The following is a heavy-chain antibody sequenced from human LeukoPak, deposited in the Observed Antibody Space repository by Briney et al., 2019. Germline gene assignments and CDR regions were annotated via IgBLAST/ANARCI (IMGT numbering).Heavy chain of an antibody. V-gene: IGHV4-34*01. Sequence: SETLSLTCAVYGGSFSGYYWSWIRQPPGKGLEWIGEINHSGSTNYNPSLKSRVTISVDTSKNQFSLKLSSVTAADTAVYYCAREVRQWLVAVWFDPWGQGTLVTVSS. CDR1: GGSFSGYY. CDR2: INHSGST. D-gene: IGHD6-19*01. CDR3: AREVRQWLVAVWFDP. J-gene: IGHJ5*02.